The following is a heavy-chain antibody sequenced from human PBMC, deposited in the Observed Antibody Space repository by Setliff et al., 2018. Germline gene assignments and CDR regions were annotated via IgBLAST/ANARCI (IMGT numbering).Heavy chain of an antibody. V-gene: IGHV4-61*09. CDR1: GGSISSGGFY. Sequence: SETLSLPCSVSGGSISSGGFYWSWIRQSAGRGLEWIGHFHTGGATDYNLSLKSRVTISLDSSKNQFSLRLSSVTAADAAVYFCARESATIGEFPLYYFDKWGQGIPVTVSS. CDR2: FHTGGAT. J-gene: IGHJ4*02. CDR3: ARESATIGEFPLYYFDK. D-gene: IGHD3-10*01.